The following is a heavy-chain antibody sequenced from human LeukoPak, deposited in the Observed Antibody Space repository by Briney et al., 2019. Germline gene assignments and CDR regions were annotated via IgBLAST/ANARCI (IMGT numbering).Heavy chain of an antibody. J-gene: IGHJ3*02. D-gene: IGHD1-26*01. CDR3: AREGRELLSHSRAFDI. CDR2: IYTSGST. Sequence: SETLSLTCTVSGGSISSGSYYWSWIRQPAGKGLEWIGRIYTSGSTNYNPSLKSRVTISVDTSKNQFSLKLSSVTAADTAVYYCAREGRELLSHSRAFDIWGQGTMVTVSS. CDR1: GGSISSGSYY. V-gene: IGHV4-61*02.